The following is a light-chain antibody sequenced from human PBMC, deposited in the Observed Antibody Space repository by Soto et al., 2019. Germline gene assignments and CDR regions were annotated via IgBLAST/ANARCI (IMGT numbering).Light chain of an antibody. CDR3: SSYTSSSTLV. J-gene: IGLJ2*01. CDR1: SSDVGSYNR. CDR2: EVR. V-gene: IGLV2-18*02. Sequence: QSVLTQPPSVSGSPGQSVTISCTGNSSDVGSYNRVSWYQQPPGTAPKLMIYEVRNRPSGVPDRFSGSKSGNTASLTISGLQAEDEADYYCSSYTSSSTLVFGGGTKLTVL.